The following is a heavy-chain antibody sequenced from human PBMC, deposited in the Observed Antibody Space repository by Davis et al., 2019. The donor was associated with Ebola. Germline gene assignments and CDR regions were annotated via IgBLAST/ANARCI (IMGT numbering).Heavy chain of an antibody. J-gene: IGHJ6*04. CDR2: VTSSGGGT. D-gene: IGHD5-18*01. Sequence: GGSLRLSCAASGFTFGSFAMTWARQAPGKGLEWVSAVTSSGGGTYYADPVKGRFTISRDNSKNTLYLQMNSLRAEDTAVYYCAKDHSMVKFYYYYGMDVWGKGTTVTVSS. CDR3: AKDHSMVKFYYYYGMDV. CDR1: GFTFGSFA. V-gene: IGHV3-23*01.